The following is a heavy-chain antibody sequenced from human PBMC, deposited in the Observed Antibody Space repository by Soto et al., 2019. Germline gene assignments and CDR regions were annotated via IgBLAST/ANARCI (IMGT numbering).Heavy chain of an antibody. V-gene: IGHV3-66*01. CDR2: IYSGGST. CDR3: VGETDGYYYYYMDV. Sequence: EVQLVESGGGLVQPGGSLRLSCAASGFTVSSNYMSWVRQAPGKGLEWVSVIYSGGSTYYADSVKGRFTISRDNSKNTLYLQMNSLRAEDTAVYYCVGETDGYYYYYMDVWGKGTTVTVSS. J-gene: IGHJ6*03. CDR1: GFTVSSNY. D-gene: IGHD3-10*01.